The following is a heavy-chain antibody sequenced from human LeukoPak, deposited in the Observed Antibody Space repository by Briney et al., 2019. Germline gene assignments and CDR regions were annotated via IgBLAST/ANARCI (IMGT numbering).Heavy chain of an antibody. CDR3: AKDQVGDYYSPGNYVPDYFDY. D-gene: IGHD3-10*01. J-gene: IGHJ4*02. V-gene: IGHV3-23*01. CDR2: IRGGGGNT. CDR1: GFTFSTYG. Sequence: GGSLRLSCAASGFTFSTYGMSWVRQAPGKGLEWVAAIRGGGGNTYYADSVKGRFTISRDNSKNTLYLQMNSLRAEDTAVYYCAKDQVGDYYSPGNYVPDYFDYWGQGTLVTVSS.